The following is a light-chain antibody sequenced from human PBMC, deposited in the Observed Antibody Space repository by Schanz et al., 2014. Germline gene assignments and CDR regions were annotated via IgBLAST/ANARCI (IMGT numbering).Light chain of an antibody. Sequence: EIVLTQSPATLSLSPGEGATLSCRASQSVGRYLAWYQQKPGQAPRLLIYDASNRATGIPARFSGSGSGTXFTRTISSLEAEDVAVYYCKQRSNWPLTFGGGTKVAIK. CDR1: QSVGRY. V-gene: IGKV3-11*01. J-gene: IGKJ4*01. CDR2: DAS. CDR3: KQRSNWPLT.